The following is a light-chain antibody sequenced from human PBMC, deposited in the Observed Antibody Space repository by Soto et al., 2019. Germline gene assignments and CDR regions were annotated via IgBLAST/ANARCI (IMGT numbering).Light chain of an antibody. V-gene: IGLV1-44*01. CDR2: SNN. J-gene: IGLJ1*01. Sequence: HSVLTPPPSASGTTWLRVTISKSESSSNIGSNTVNWYQQLPGTAPKLLIYSNNQRPSGVPDRFSGSKSGTSASLAISGLQSEDEADYYCAAWDDSLNVLYVFGTGTKVTVL. CDR1: SSNIGSNT. CDR3: AAWDDSLNVLYV.